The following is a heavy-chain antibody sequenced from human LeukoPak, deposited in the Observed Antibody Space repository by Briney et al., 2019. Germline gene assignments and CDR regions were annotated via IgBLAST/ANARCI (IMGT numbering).Heavy chain of an antibody. CDR2: MYYRGST. J-gene: IGHJ4*02. Sequence: ASETLSLTCAVSGDSISSNNWWSWVRQPPGKGLEWIGSMYYRGSTYHNPSLKSRVTISVDTSKNQFSLKLSSVTAADTAVYYCATTTIRLGYWGQGTLVTVSS. CDR1: GDSISSNNW. CDR3: ATTTIRLGY. V-gene: IGHV4-4*02. D-gene: IGHD1-26*01.